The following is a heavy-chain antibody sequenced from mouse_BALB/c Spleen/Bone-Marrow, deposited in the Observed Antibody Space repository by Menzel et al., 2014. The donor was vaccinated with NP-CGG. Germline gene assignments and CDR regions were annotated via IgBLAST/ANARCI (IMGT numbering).Heavy chain of an antibody. V-gene: IGHV5-6-3*01. CDR2: INSNGGST. D-gene: IGHD2-4*01. J-gene: IGHJ3*01. CDR3: ARDNDYDSDGAWFAY. CDR1: GLTFSSYG. Sequence: LVESGGGLVQPGGSLKLSCAASGLTFSSYGMSWVRQTPDKRLELVATINSNGGSTYYPDSVKGRFTISRDNAKNTLSLQMSSLKSEYTAMYYCARDNDYDSDGAWFAYWGQGTLVTVSA.